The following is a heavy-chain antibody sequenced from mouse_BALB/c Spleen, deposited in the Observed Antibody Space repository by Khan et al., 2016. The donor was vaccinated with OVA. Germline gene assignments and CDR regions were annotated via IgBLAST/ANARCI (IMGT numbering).Heavy chain of an antibody. CDR3: WILL. CDR1: GFTFSNYW. V-gene: IGHV6-6*02. J-gene: IGHJ2*01. Sequence: EVKLEESGGGLVQPGGSMKLSCVASGFTFSNYWMNCVRQSPEKGLEWVADIRLKSDDYVTHYAESVQGRFTISRYESKSSVNLQMNDSRAEDTGIYYCWILLWGQGTTLTVSS. CDR2: IRLKSDDYVT.